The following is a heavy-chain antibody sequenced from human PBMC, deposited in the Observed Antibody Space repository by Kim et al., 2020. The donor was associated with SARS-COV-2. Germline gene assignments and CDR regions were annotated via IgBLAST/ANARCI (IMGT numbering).Heavy chain of an antibody. Sequence: GGSLRLSCAASGFTFSTYDMHWVRQVTGKGLEWVSAIGTLGDSYYPGSVKGRFTISRENAKNSLYLQMNSLRAEDTAVYYCARGGGDWNARRRDYYFDYWGQGILVTVSS. J-gene: IGHJ4*02. CDR2: IGTLGDS. D-gene: IGHD1-1*01. CDR3: ARGGGDWNARRRDYYFDY. V-gene: IGHV3-13*01. CDR1: GFTFSTYD.